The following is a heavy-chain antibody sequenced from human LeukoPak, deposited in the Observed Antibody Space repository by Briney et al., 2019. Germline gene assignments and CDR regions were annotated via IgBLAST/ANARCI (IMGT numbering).Heavy chain of an antibody. CDR3: AREGFPPGVLH. V-gene: IGHV3-7*01. D-gene: IGHD2-2*01. J-gene: IGHJ1*01. CDR2: IKPDGSDK. CDR1: GFTFSSYW. Sequence: GGSLRLSCEASGFTFSSYWMSWVRQAPGKGPECVANIKPDGSDKYYVDSMKGRFTISRNNAKNSLYLQMNSLRAEDTAVYYCAREGFPPGVLHWGQGALVTVSS.